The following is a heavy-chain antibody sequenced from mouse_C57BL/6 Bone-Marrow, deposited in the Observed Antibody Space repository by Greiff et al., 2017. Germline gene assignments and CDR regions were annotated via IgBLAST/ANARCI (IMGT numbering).Heavy chain of an antibody. Sequence: EVQLQQSGPELVKPGASVKISCKASGYSFTGYYMNWVKQSPEKSLEWIGEINPSTGGTTYNQKFKAKATLTVDKSSSTAYMQLKSLTSEDSAVYYCARGRSTTALDYWGQGTSVTVSS. V-gene: IGHV1-42*01. D-gene: IGHD1-2*01. CDR1: GYSFTGYY. CDR3: ARGRSTTALDY. J-gene: IGHJ4*01. CDR2: INPSTGGT.